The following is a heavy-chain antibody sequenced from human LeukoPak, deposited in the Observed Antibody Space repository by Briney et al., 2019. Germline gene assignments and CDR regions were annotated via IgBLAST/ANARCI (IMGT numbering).Heavy chain of an antibody. D-gene: IGHD3-10*01. CDR2: ISGSGGST. V-gene: IGHV3-23*01. Sequence: GGSLGLSCAASGFTFSSYAMSWVRQAPGKGLEWVSAISGSGGSTYYADSVKGRFTISRDNSKNTLYLQMSSLRAEDTAVYYCAKGTDYYGSGSYWYFDYWGQGTLVTVSS. CDR3: AKGTDYYGSGSYWYFDY. CDR1: GFTFSSYA. J-gene: IGHJ4*02.